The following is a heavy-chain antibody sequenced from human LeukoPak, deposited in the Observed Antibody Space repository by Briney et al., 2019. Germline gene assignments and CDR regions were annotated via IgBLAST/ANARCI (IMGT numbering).Heavy chain of an antibody. D-gene: IGHD3-10*01. CDR2: ISSSSSYI. J-gene: IGHJ4*02. V-gene: IGHV3-21*01. Sequence: GGSLRLSGAASGFTFSSYGRNWVRQAPGKGLEWASSISSSSSYIYYADSVKGRFTISRDNAKNSLYLQMNSLRAEDTAVYYCARFGELLSGEGKYYFDYWGQGTLVTVSS. CDR1: GFTFSSYG. CDR3: ARFGELLSGEGKYYFDY.